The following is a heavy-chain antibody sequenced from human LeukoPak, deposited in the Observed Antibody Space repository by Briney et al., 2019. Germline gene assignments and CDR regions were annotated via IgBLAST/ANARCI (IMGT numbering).Heavy chain of an antibody. V-gene: IGHV1-3*02. CDR1: GYTFTSCA. D-gene: IGHD3-22*01. Sequence: ASVKVSCKASGYTFTSCAMHWVRQAPGQRLEWMGWSNAGNGNTKYSQEFQGRVTITRDTSASTAYMELSSLRSEDMAVYYCARAYNYYDSSGYYLGYYFDYWGQGTLVTVSS. CDR2: SNAGNGNT. CDR3: ARAYNYYDSSGYYLGYYFDY. J-gene: IGHJ4*02.